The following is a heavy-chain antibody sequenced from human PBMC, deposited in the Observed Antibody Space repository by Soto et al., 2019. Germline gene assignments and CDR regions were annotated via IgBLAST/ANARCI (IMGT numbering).Heavy chain of an antibody. CDR2: IHFSGST. CDR1: GGSITSGDYY. V-gene: IGHV4-30-4*01. J-gene: IGHJ4*02. D-gene: IGHD2-15*01. CDR3: FSLRGYCSRGSCYHFDY. Sequence: PSETLSLTCTVSGGSITSGDYYWSWIRQPPGKGLEWIGYIHFSGSTSYNPSLKGRLTMSVDTSKSQFSLELSSVTAADTAIFYFFSLRGYCSRGSCYHFDYWGLGTLVTVSS.